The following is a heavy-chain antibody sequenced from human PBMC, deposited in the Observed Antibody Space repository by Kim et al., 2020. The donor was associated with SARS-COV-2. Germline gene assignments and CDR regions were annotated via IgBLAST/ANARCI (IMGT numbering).Heavy chain of an antibody. D-gene: IGHD3-22*01. J-gene: IGHJ2*01. CDR1: GFTFSDYY. V-gene: IGHV3-11*05. CDR2: ISSSSSYT. CDR3: ARDHYDSRHFDL. Sequence: GGSLRLSCAASGFTFSDYYMSWIRQAPGKGLEWVSYISSSSSYTNYADSVKGRFTISRDNAKNSLYLQMNSLRAEDTAVYYCARDHYDSRHFDLWGRGTLVTVSS.